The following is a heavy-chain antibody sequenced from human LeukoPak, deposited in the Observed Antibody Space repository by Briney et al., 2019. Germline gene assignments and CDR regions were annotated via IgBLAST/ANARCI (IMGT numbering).Heavy chain of an antibody. Sequence: SETLSLTCTVSGGSISSGGYYWSWIRQHPGKGLEWIGYIYYSGSTYYNPSLKSRVTISVDTSKNQFSLKLSSVTAADTAVYYCARGPLSYFDYWGQGTLVTVSS. CDR3: ARGPLSYFDY. V-gene: IGHV4-31*03. J-gene: IGHJ4*02. CDR2: IYYSGST. CDR1: GGSISSGGYY. D-gene: IGHD2-8*01.